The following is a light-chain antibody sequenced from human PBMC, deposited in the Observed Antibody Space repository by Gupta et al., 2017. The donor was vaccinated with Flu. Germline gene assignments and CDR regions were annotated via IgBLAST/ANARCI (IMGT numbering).Light chain of an antibody. V-gene: IGKV1-9*01. Sequence: DIQLTQSPSFLSASVGDRVTITCRASQGIDNYLAWYQQKPGKAPKLLIYAASTLQSGVPSRFSGSGSGTDFTHTISSLQSEDFATYYCQQLNFGGGTKVEIK. CDR3: QQLN. J-gene: IGKJ4*01. CDR1: QGIDNY. CDR2: AAS.